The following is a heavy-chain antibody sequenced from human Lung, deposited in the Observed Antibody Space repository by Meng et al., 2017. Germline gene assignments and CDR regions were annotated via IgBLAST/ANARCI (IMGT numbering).Heavy chain of an antibody. CDR3: TNDRLNH. CDR1: GFTFTDHW. D-gene: IGHD1-1*01. CDR2: INRDGTKP. J-gene: IGHJ1*01. V-gene: IGHV3-74*01. Sequence: QFVASWGGLVPPRGSLRLSCAASGFTFTDHWIHWVRQGPGKGLVWVSRINRDGTKPTYADSVKGRFTISRDNAKNTLYLQMNNLRAEDTAFYYCTNDRLNHWGQGALVTVSS.